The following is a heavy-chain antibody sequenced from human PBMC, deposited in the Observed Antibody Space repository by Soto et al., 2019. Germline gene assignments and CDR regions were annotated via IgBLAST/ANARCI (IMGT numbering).Heavy chain of an antibody. D-gene: IGHD3-22*01. J-gene: IGHJ6*02. CDR2: ISAYNGNT. CDR1: GYTFTSYG. CDR3: AREFLGDTYYCDSSGVYGMDV. Sequence: ASVKVACKTSGYTFTSYGIGWVRQAPGQGLEWMGWISAYNGNTNYAQKLQGRVTMTTDTSTSTAYMELRSLRSDDTAVYYCAREFLGDTYYCDSSGVYGMDVWGQGTTVTVSS. V-gene: IGHV1-18*01.